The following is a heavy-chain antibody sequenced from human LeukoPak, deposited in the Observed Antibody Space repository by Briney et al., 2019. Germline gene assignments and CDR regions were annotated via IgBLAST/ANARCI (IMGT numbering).Heavy chain of an antibody. D-gene: IGHD3-22*01. CDR2: ISSSSSYI. CDR3: ARDWADYYDSSGYFRAFDI. Sequence: RTGGSLRLSCAASGFTFSSYSMNWVRQAPGKGLEWVSSISSSSSYIHYADSVKGRFTISRDNAKNSLYLQMNSLRAEDTAVYYCARDWADYYDSSGYFRAFDIWGQGTMVTVSS. J-gene: IGHJ3*02. V-gene: IGHV3-21*01. CDR1: GFTFSSYS.